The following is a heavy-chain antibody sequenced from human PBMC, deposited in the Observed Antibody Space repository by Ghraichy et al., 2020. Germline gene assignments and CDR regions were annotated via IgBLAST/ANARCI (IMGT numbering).Heavy chain of an antibody. CDR1: GYTLTELS. Sequence: ASVKVSCKVSGYTLTELSMHWVRQAPGKGLEWMGGFDPEDGETIYAQKFQGRVTMTEDTSTDTAYMELSSLRSEDTAVYYCATANTMVQGVIITYLPSPFDYWGQGTLVTVSS. V-gene: IGHV1-24*01. D-gene: IGHD3-10*01. CDR2: FDPEDGET. J-gene: IGHJ4*02. CDR3: ATANTMVQGVIITYLPSPFDY.